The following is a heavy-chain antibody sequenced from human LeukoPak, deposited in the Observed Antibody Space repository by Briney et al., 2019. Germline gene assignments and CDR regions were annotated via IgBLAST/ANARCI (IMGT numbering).Heavy chain of an antibody. J-gene: IGHJ4*02. CDR1: GGSINSYY. CDR2: IYYSGST. V-gene: IGHV4-59*12. Sequence: SETLSLTCTVSGGSINSYYWSWLRQPPGKGLEWVAYIYYSGSTNYNPSPTSHVTISVDTPQNQFSLKLTTLTAADTALYFAARISTTVFYSSGQGTLVTVSS. D-gene: IGHD1-1*01. CDR3: ARISTTVFYS.